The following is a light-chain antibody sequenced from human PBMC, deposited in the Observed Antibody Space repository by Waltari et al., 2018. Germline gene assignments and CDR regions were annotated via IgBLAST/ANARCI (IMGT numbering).Light chain of an antibody. CDR2: DAT. J-gene: IGKJ3*01. CDR3: QQYGSSLT. CDR1: QSIGSN. V-gene: IGKV3-15*01. Sequence: EIVMTQSPATLSVSPGESATLSCRASQSIGSNLAWYQQKPGQAPRLLIYDATTRDTDIAARFSGSGSGTEFTLTISSLQSEDFAVYYCQQYGSSLTFGPGTKVDIK.